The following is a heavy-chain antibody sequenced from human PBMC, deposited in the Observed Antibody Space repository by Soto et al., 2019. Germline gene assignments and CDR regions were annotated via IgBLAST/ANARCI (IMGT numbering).Heavy chain of an antibody. J-gene: IGHJ4*02. Sequence: PSETLSLTCGVYGESFSNHYWSCFRQPPAKGLEWIGEINHIGSTNYNPSLKSRVTISLNTSKKQFSLNLRSLTAADTTVFYCGGSTRRLKEDFTLYHSTWHYGRQIFWGQGTLVTVSS. CDR1: GESFSNHY. CDR2: INHIGST. D-gene: IGHD2-2*01. V-gene: IGHV4-34*01. CDR3: GGSTRRLKEDFTLYHSTWHYGRQIF.